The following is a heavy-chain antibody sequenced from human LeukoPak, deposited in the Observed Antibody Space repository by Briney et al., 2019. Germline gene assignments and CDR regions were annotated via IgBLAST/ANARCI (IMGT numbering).Heavy chain of an antibody. Sequence: ASVKVSCKASGYTFTSYDINWVRQATGQGLEWMGWINPNSGGTNYAQKFQGRVTMTRDTSISTAYMELSRLRSDDTAVYYCARNRKWKWLEYWGQGTLVTVSS. CDR2: INPNSGGT. J-gene: IGHJ4*02. V-gene: IGHV1-2*02. D-gene: IGHD6-19*01. CDR1: GYTFTSYD. CDR3: ARNRKWKWLEY.